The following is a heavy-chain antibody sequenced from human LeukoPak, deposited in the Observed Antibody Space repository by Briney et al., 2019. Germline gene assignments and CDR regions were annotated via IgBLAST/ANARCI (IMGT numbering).Heavy chain of an antibody. J-gene: IGHJ4*02. CDR3: ARVGGYNYLFDY. CDR2: IIPIFGTA. D-gene: IGHD5-24*01. Sequence: HRASVKVSCKASGGTFSSYAISWVRQAPGQGLEWMGGIIPIFGTANYARKFQGRVTITTDESTSTAYMELSSLRSEDTAVYYCARVGGYNYLFDYWGQGTLVTVSS. CDR1: GGTFSSYA. V-gene: IGHV1-69*05.